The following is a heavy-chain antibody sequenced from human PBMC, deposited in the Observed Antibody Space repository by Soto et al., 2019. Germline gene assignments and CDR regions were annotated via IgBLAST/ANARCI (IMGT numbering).Heavy chain of an antibody. CDR1: GFTFSSYG. CDR2: ISYDGSNK. CDR3: AKVGLEGYCSSTSCYGPDY. J-gene: IGHJ4*02. D-gene: IGHD2-2*01. Sequence: QVQLVESGGGVVQPGRSLRLSCAASGFTFSSYGMHWVRQAPGKGLEWVAVISYDGSNKYYADSVKGRFTISRDNSKNTLYLQMNSLRAEDTAVYYCAKVGLEGYCSSTSCYGPDYWGQGTLVTVSS. V-gene: IGHV3-30*18.